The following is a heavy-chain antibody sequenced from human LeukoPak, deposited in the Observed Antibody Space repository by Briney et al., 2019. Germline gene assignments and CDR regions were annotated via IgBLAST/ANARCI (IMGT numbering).Heavy chain of an antibody. CDR3: ARFSGSYLDAFDI. D-gene: IGHD1-26*01. CDR1: GYTFTSYG. J-gene: IGHJ3*02. V-gene: IGHV1-18*01. Sequence: GASVKVSCKASGYTFTSYGISRVRQAPGQGLEWMGWISAYNGNTNYAQKLQGRGTMTTDTSTSTAYMELRSLRFDDTAVYYCARFSGSYLDAFDIWGQGTMVTVSS. CDR2: ISAYNGNT.